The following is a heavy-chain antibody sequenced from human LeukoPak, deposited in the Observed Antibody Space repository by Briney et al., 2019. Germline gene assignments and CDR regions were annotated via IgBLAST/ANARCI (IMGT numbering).Heavy chain of an antibody. Sequence: PGGSLRLSCAASGFTSSSYAMSWVRQAPGKGLEWVAIISNDGSRKYYAHSVEGRFTISRDNSKNTLYLQMDSLRAEDTAVYYCARDRAWNYFDYWGQGTLVTVSS. CDR2: ISNDGSRK. V-gene: IGHV3-30*03. D-gene: IGHD3-3*01. J-gene: IGHJ4*02. CDR1: GFTSSSYA. CDR3: ARDRAWNYFDY.